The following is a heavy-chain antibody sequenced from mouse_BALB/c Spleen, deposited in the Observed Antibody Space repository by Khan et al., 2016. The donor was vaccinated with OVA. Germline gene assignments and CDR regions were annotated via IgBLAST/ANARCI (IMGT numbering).Heavy chain of an antibody. J-gene: IGHJ3*01. CDR1: GYTFTSYW. Sequence: LQQPGSELVRPGASVKLSCKASGYTFTSYWMHWVKQRHGQGLEWIGNFYPGSGSTNYDEMFKSKGTLTVDTSSSTAYMHLSSLTSEDSTVYCCTRGGYYGKSLFAYWGQGTLVTVSA. V-gene: IGHV1S22*01. CDR3: TRGGYYGKSLFAY. CDR2: FYPGSGST. D-gene: IGHD2-1*01.